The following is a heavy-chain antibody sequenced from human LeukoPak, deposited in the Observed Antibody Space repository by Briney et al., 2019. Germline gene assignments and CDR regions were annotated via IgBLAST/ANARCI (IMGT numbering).Heavy chain of an antibody. CDR2: INPNSGGT. V-gene: IGHV1-2*02. Sequence: GASVKVSCKASGYTFTGYYMHWVRQAPGQGLEWMGWINPNSGGTNYAQKFQGRVTMTRDTSISTAYMELSRLRSDDTAVYYCAREGTTYYYDSSSGAFDIWGQGTMVTVSS. D-gene: IGHD3-22*01. CDR3: AREGTTYYYDSSSGAFDI. J-gene: IGHJ3*02. CDR1: GYTFTGYY.